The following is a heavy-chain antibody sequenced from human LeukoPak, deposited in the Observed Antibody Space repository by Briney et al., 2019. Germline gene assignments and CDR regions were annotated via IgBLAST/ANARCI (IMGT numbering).Heavy chain of an antibody. D-gene: IGHD3-22*01. CDR3: ARDFGSYYYDSSPKTRRYNWFDP. CDR2: ISAYNGNT. J-gene: IGHJ5*02. CDR1: GYTFTSYG. Sequence: ALVKVSCKASGYTFTSYGISWVRQAPGQGLEWMGWISAYNGNTNYAQKLQGRVTMTTDTSTSTAYMELRSLRSDDTAVYYCARDFGSYYYDSSPKTRRYNWFDPWGQGTLVTVSP. V-gene: IGHV1-18*01.